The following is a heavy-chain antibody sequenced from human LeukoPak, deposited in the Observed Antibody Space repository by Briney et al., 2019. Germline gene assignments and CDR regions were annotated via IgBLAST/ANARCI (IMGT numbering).Heavy chain of an antibody. CDR2: INHSGSS. V-gene: IGHV4-34*01. Sequence: KPSETLSLTCAVYGGSFSGYSWNWIRQPLGKGLEWIGEINHSGSSNYSPSLKSRVTISLDTSKNQFSLKLTSITAADTAVYYCARGPMRSWFDPWGQGTLVTVSS. CDR1: GGSFSGYS. J-gene: IGHJ5*02. CDR3: ARGPMRSWFDP.